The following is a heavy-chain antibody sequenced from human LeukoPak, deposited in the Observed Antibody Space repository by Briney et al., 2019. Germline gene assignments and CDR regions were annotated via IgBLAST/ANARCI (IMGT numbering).Heavy chain of an antibody. V-gene: IGHV4-59*07. CDR2: IYYSGST. CDR1: GGSISTYY. Sequence: SDTLSLTCTFSGGSISTYYWSWLRQPPGKGLEWIGYIYYSGSTNYNPSLKRRVTISVDTSKNQFSLRLTSVTAADTAVYYCARGLGYGEYLVPFDIWGRGTMVTVSS. CDR3: ARGLGYGEYLVPFDI. J-gene: IGHJ3*02. D-gene: IGHD4-17*01.